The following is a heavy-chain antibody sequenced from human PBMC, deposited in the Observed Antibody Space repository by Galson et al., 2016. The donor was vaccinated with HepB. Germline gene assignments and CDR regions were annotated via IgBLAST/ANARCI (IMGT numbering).Heavy chain of an antibody. CDR3: ARRQPPGGSDY. CDR1: GFSITTSGVG. J-gene: IGHJ4*02. CDR2: LYWNDDK. V-gene: IGHV2-5*01. Sequence: PALVKPTQTVTLTCTFSGFSITTSGVGVGWVRQPPGKALEWLALLYWNDDKRYSPSLKNRLTIIKNTSKNQVVLRMTNMDPLDSATYYCARRQPPGGSDYWGQGTLVTVSS. D-gene: IGHD4-23*01.